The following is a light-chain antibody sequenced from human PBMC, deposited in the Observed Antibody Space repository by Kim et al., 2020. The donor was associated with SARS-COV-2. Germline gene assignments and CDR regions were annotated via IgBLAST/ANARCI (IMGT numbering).Light chain of an antibody. CDR1: NIGSKN. J-gene: IGLJ2*01. V-gene: IGLV3-9*01. CDR3: QVWDSSPVI. CDR2: RDG. Sequence: SYELTQPLSVSVALGQTARITCGGNNIGSKNVHWYQQKPGQAPVLVIYRDGDRPSGIPERFSGSNSGNMATLTISRAQAGDEADYYCQVWDSSPVIFGGGTQLTVL.